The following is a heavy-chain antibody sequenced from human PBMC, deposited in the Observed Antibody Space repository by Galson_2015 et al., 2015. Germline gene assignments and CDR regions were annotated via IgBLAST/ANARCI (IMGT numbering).Heavy chain of an antibody. V-gene: IGHV5-51*01. CDR1: GYSFTSYW. Sequence: SGAEVKKPGESLKISCKGSGYSFTSYWIGWVRQMPGKGLEWMGVIYPGDSDTRYSPSFQGQVTISADKSISTAYLQWSSLKASDTAMYYCARHVGDYYGSGSYYNEIYYFDYWGQGTLVTVSS. CDR2: IYPGDSDT. D-gene: IGHD3-10*01. CDR3: ARHVGDYYGSGSYYNEIYYFDY. J-gene: IGHJ4*02.